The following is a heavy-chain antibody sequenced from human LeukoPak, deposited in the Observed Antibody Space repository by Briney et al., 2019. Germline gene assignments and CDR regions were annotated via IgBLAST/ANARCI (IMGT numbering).Heavy chain of an antibody. CDR3: ARDTKANFDY. V-gene: IGHV4-39*07. D-gene: IGHD2-8*01. CDR2: IYHSGST. CDR1: GGSISSGDYY. J-gene: IGHJ4*02. Sequence: PSETLSLTCTVSGGSISSGDYYWSWIRQPPGKGLEWIGEIYHSGSTNYNPSLKSRVTISVDKSKNQFSLKLSSVTAADTAVYYCARDTKANFDYWGQGTLVTVSS.